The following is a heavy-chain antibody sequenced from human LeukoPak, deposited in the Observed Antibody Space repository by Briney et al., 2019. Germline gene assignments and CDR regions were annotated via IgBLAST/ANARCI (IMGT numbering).Heavy chain of an antibody. CDR2: MNPNSGNT. CDR3: ARAGITGTSWFDP. J-gene: IGHJ5*02. Sequence: GASVKVSCKASGYTFTSYDINWVRQATGQGLEWMGWMNPNSGNTGYAQKFQGRVTITRNTSISTAYMELSSLRSDDTAVYYCARAGITGTSWFDPWGQGTLVTVSS. D-gene: IGHD1-7*01. CDR1: GYTFTSYD. V-gene: IGHV1-8*03.